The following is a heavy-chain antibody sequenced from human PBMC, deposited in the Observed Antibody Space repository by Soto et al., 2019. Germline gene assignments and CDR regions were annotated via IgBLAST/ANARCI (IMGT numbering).Heavy chain of an antibody. V-gene: IGHV1-69*01. CDR3: AREEGGSGSVWFAP. J-gene: IGHJ5*02. D-gene: IGHD3-10*01. CDR1: GVTFSSYA. CDR2: IIPIFGTA. Sequence: QVQLVQSGAEVKKPGSSVKVSCKASGVTFSSYAISWVRQAPGQGLEWMGGIIPIFGTANYAQKFQGRVTITADESTSTAYMERSSLRSEDTDVYYCAREEGGSGSVWFAPWGQGTLVTVCS.